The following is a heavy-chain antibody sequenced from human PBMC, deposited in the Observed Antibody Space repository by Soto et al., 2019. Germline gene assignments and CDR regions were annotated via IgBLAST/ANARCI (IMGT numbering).Heavy chain of an antibody. J-gene: IGHJ4*02. D-gene: IGHD6-19*01. Sequence: QVQLVESGGCVVQPGRSLRLSCAASGFTFSRYPMQWVRQAPGKGLEWVAFLSYDGSNKYYADSVKGRFTISRDNSKNTLYVQRNSLRAEDTAVYSCARNYVGNDWYEDNFDYWGQGTLGSVSS. CDR1: GFTFSRYP. V-gene: IGHV3-30-3*01. CDR3: ARNYVGNDWYEDNFDY. CDR2: LSYDGSNK.